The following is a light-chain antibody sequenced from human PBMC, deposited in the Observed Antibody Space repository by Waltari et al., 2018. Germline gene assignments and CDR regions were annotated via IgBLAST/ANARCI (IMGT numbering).Light chain of an antibody. J-gene: IGKJ1*01. CDR2: DAS. CDR3: QKYVSLPAT. Sequence: EIVLTQSPGTLSLSPGERATLSCRASQSVGRSLAWYQQKPGQATRLLIYDASSRAAGIPDRFSGSGSGTDFSLAISRLEPEDFAVYYCQKYVSLPATFGQGTKVEIK. V-gene: IGKV3-20*01. CDR1: QSVGRS.